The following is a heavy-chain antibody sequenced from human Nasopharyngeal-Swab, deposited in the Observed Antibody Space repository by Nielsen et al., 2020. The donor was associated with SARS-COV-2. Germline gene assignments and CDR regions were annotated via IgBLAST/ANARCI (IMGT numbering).Heavy chain of an antibody. J-gene: IGHJ4*02. Sequence: ASVKDSCMVSGYTLTESSMHWVRQAPGKGVEWMGGFDPEDGETIYAQKFQGRVTMTEDTSTDTAYMELSSLRSEDTAVYYCATVYSAVYSSGWYFYWGQGTLVTVSS. CDR2: FDPEDGET. D-gene: IGHD6-19*01. V-gene: IGHV1-24*01. CDR3: ATVYSAVYSSGWYFY. CDR1: GYTLTESS.